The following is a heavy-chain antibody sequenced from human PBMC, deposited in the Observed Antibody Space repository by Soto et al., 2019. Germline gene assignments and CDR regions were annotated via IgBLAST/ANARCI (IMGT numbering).Heavy chain of an antibody. CDR3: VSQRTSVLTQDYFGY. V-gene: IGHV4-39*01. CDR1: SAAVSISNDY. Sequence: SETLSLSCADSSAAVSISNDYWGWIRQSPGKGLEWIGSVYYRGRSYSKSSVKSRVTISVDTSKNQFSLNLTSVTASDTAVYFCVSQRTSVLTQDYFGYWGPAALVTVSS. D-gene: IGHD2-8*01. J-gene: IGHJ4*02. CDR2: VYYRGRS.